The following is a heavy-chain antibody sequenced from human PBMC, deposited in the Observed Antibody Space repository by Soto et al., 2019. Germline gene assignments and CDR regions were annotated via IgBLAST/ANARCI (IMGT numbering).Heavy chain of an antibody. V-gene: IGHV4-59*08. D-gene: IGHD2-2*01. CDR3: TRVVRFCSSPDCRGRNWFDP. J-gene: IGHJ5*02. Sequence: SETLSLSFTVSGGSISSYYWSWIRQPPGKGLDWIGYMFYVGATYYNPSLKSRVTISVYTSKNQFSLKLNSVTAADTAVYHCTRVVRFCSSPDCRGRNWFDPWGQGTLVTVSS. CDR2: MFYVGAT. CDR1: GGSISSYY.